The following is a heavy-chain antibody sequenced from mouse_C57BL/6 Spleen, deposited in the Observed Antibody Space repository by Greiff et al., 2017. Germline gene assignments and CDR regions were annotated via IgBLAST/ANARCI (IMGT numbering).Heavy chain of an antibody. CDR3: ARCYGSSEAWFAY. CDR1: GYTFTSYW. J-gene: IGHJ3*01. CDR2: IYPGSGST. V-gene: IGHV1-55*01. Sequence: QVQLQQSGAELVKPGASVKLSCKASGYTFTSYWITWVKQRPGQGLEWIGDIYPGSGSTNYNEKFRSKATLTVDTSSSTAYMQLSSLTSEDSAVYYCARCYGSSEAWFAYWGQGTLVTVSA. D-gene: IGHD1-1*01.